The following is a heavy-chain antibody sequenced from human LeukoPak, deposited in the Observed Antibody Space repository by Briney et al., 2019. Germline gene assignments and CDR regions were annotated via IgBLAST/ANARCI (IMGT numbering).Heavy chain of an antibody. CDR3: ARDYYTLNRPPFYGDYSGAFDI. CDR1: GYTFTSYG. CDR2: ISAYNGNT. J-gene: IGHJ3*02. D-gene: IGHD4-17*01. V-gene: IGHV1-18*01. Sequence: GASVKVSCKASGYTFTSYGISWVRQAPGQGLEWMGWISAYNGNTNYAQKLQGRVTMTTDTSTSTAYMELRSLRSDDTAVYYCARDYYTLNRPPFYGDYSGAFDIWGQGTMVTVSS.